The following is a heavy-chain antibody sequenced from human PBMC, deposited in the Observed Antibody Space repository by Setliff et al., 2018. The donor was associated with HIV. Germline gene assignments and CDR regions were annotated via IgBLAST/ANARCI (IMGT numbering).Heavy chain of an antibody. D-gene: IGHD3-10*01. V-gene: IGHV4-61*02. CDR2: IHASGST. J-gene: IGHJ6*02. CDR1: GGSISSGSYY. CDR3: ARARPGVVRGADYYYGMDV. Sequence: TSETLSLTCAVSGGSISSGSYYWDWIRQPAGKGLEWIGRIHASGSTNYNPSLKSRVTISVDTSNNQFSLRLSSVTAADTAVYYCARARPGVVRGADYYYGMDVWGQGTTVTVS.